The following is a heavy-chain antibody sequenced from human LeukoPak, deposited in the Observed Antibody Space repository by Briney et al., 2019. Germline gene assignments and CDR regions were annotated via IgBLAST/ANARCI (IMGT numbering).Heavy chain of an antibody. J-gene: IGHJ4*02. Sequence: PGGSLRLSCAASGIIFSEFGMSWVRQAPGKGLEWVSSISSSSCYIYYADSVKGRFTISRDNAKNSLYLQMNSPRAEDTAVYYCARGKIDYYGSGSYYPPPFDYWGQGTLVTVSS. V-gene: IGHV3-21*01. CDR2: ISSSSCYI. CDR3: ARGKIDYYGSGSYYPPPFDY. D-gene: IGHD3-10*01. CDR1: GIIFSEFG.